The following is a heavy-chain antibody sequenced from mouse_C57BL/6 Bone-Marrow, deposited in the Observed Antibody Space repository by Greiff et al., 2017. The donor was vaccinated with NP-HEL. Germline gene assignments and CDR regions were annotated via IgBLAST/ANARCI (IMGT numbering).Heavy chain of an antibody. CDR1: GYTFTDYE. Sequence: QVQLQQSGAELVRPGASVTLSCKASGYTFTDYEMHWVKQTPVHGLEWIGAIDPETGGTAYNQKFKGKATLTADKSSSTAYMELRSLTSEDSAVYYCKGTAQAFDYWGQGTTLTVSS. J-gene: IGHJ2*01. CDR3: KGTAQAFDY. CDR2: IDPETGGT. V-gene: IGHV1-15*01. D-gene: IGHD3-2*02.